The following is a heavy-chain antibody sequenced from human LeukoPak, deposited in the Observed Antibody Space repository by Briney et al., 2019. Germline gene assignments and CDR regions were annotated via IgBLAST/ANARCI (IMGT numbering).Heavy chain of an antibody. V-gene: IGHV3-30*03. Sequence: PWGSLSHSGAASGLSFNSCGLHWARQAPGKGLEWVAAISSDGSNKYYADSVKGRFTISRDHSKNTLSLQINSLRAEDTAVYYCAREVCGYYDSSGGCWFDPGATETCSPSPQ. CDR1: GLSFNSCG. CDR3: AREVCGYYDSSGGCWFDP. J-gene: IGHJ5*02. CDR2: ISSDGSNK. D-gene: IGHD3-22*01.